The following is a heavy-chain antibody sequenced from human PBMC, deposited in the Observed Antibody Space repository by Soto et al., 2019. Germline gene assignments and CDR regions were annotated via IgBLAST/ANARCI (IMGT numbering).Heavy chain of an antibody. D-gene: IGHD2-21*02. CDR2: ISYDGSNK. CDR1: GFTFSSYG. Sequence: GGSLRLSCAASGFTFSSYGMHWVRQAPGKGLEWVAVISYDGSNKYYADSVKGRFTISRDNSKNTLYLQMNSLRAEDTAVYYCAKDHYCGGDCYSYYFDYWGQGTLVTVSS. CDR3: AKDHYCGGDCYSYYFDY. J-gene: IGHJ4*02. V-gene: IGHV3-30*18.